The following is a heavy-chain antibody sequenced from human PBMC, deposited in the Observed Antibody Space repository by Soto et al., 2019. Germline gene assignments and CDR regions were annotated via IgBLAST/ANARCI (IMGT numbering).Heavy chain of an antibody. CDR3: GRDEVRNGVGV. V-gene: IGHV3-7*01. CDR2: IKGDGSEK. CDR1: GFTFTSYW. Sequence: EVRLVESGGGLVQPGGPLRLSCVASGFTFTSYWMSWVRQPPGKGLEWVANIKGDGSEKRYVDSVKGRLTISRDNAENSVYLQMNSLRVEDTALYYCGRDEVRNGVGVWGQGTTVTVSS. J-gene: IGHJ6*02.